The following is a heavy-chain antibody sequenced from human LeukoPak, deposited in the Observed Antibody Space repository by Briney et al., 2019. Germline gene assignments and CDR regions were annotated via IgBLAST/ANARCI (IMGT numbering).Heavy chain of an antibody. CDR3: AKGGSTLYYYMDV. CDR2: IYSGGGT. J-gene: IGHJ6*03. V-gene: IGHV3-53*01. D-gene: IGHD2/OR15-2a*01. CDR1: GVIVSTNY. Sequence: GGSLRLSCAASGVIVSTNYMIWVRQAPGKGLEWVSVIYSGGGTFYPDSVNGRFTISRDNSKNTVYLQMSSLRAEDTAVYYCAKGGSTLYYYMDVWGKGTTVTVSS.